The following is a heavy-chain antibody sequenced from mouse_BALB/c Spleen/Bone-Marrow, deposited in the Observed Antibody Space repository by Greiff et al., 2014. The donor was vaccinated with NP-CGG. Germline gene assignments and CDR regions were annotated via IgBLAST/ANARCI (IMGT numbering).Heavy chain of an antibody. CDR1: GYTFTNYW. V-gene: IGHV1-7*01. Sequence: VQRVQSGAELVKPGASVKMSCKASGYTFTNYWMHWVKQRPGQGLEWIGYINPTTGYTEYNQKFKDKATLTADKSSNTAYMQLHSVTSKDAAVDYYARESSYSRSCAMDYWGQGTSVTVSS. D-gene: IGHD2-14*01. J-gene: IGHJ4*01. CDR2: INPTTGYT. CDR3: ARESSYSRSCAMDY.